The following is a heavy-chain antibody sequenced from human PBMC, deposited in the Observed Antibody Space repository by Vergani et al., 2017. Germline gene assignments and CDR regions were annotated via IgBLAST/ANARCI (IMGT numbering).Heavy chain of an antibody. J-gene: IGHJ6*03. CDR2: ISSSSSYI. CDR1: GFTFSSYS. Sequence: EVQLVESGGGLVKPGGSLRLSCAASGFTFSSYSMNWVRQAPGKGLEWVSSISSSSSYIYYADSVKGRFTISRDNAKNSLYLQMNSLRAEDTAVYYCAATGTHSYYYYYYYMDVWGKGTTVTVSS. D-gene: IGHD6-13*01. V-gene: IGHV3-21*01. CDR3: AATGTHSYYYYYYYMDV.